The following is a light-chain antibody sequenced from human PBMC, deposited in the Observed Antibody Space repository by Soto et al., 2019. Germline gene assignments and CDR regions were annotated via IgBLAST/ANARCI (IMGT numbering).Light chain of an antibody. CDR2: GAS. V-gene: IGKV3-15*01. CDR3: HQYNNWPLT. Sequence: EIMMTQSPATLPVSPGERATLSCRASQSVSSNLAWYQQKPGQAPRLLIYGASTRATGIPARFSGSESGTEFTLTISSLQSEDFAVYYCHQYNNWPLTFGGGTKVEIK. CDR1: QSVSSN. J-gene: IGKJ4*01.